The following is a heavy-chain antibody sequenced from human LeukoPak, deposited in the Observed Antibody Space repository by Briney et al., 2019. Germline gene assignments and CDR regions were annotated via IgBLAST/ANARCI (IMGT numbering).Heavy chain of an antibody. J-gene: IGHJ3*02. CDR2: IWYDGSNK. D-gene: IGHD4-17*01. V-gene: IGHV3-33*01. CDR1: GFTFSSHG. Sequence: PGRSLRLSCAASGFTFSSHGMHWVRQAPGKGLEGVAVIWYDGSNKYYEDSVKGRFTISRDNSKNTQYLQMNNLRAEDTAVYYCARNQDYGVYNSVGAFDIWGQGTMVTVSS. CDR3: ARNQDYGVYNSVGAFDI.